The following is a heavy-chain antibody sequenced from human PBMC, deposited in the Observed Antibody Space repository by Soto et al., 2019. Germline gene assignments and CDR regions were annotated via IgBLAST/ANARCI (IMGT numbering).Heavy chain of an antibody. CDR3: ARTPYGDYVDYYYYGMDV. V-gene: IGHV4-59*01. D-gene: IGHD4-17*01. J-gene: IGHJ6*02. CDR2: IYYSGST. Sequence: SETLSLTCTVSGGSISSYYWSWIRQPPGKGLEWIGYIYYSGSTNYNPSLKSRVTISVDTSKNQFSLKLSSVTAADTAVYYCARTPYGDYVDYYYYGMDVWGQGTTVTVSS. CDR1: GGSISSYY.